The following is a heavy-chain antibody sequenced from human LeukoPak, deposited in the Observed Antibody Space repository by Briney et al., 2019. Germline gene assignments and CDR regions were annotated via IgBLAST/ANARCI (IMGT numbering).Heavy chain of an antibody. CDR2: FDPEDGET. D-gene: IGHD3-22*01. CDR3: ATARRFYYDSSGYYYGGYFDY. CDR1: GYTLTELS. Sequence: ASVNVSCKVSGYTLTELSMHWVRQAPGKGLEWMGGFDPEDGETIYAQKFQGRVTMTEDTSTDTAYMELSSLRSEDTAVYYCATARRFYYDSSGYYYGGYFDYWGQGTLVTVSS. V-gene: IGHV1-24*01. J-gene: IGHJ4*02.